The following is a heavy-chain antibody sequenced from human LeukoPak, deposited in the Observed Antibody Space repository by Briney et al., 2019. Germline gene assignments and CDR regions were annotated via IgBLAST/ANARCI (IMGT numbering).Heavy chain of an antibody. J-gene: IGHJ4*02. Sequence: GGSLRLSCAASGFTFSSYWMHWVRQAPGKGLGWVSRINSDGSSTSYAESVKGRFTISRDNAKNTLYLQMNSLRAEDTPVYYSARDPVGATSPFDYWGQGTLVTVSS. D-gene: IGHD1-26*01. CDR2: INSDGSST. V-gene: IGHV3-74*01. CDR3: ARDPVGATSPFDY. CDR1: GFTFSSYW.